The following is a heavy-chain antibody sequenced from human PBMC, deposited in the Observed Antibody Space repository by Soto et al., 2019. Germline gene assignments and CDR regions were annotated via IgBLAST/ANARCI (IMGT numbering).Heavy chain of an antibody. CDR3: ARRSIAEAADVFYI. CDR1: GFTVSSNY. D-gene: IGHD6-6*01. CDR2: IYSGGST. Sequence: GGSLRLSCSASGFTVSSNYMSWVRQSPVKGLEWVSVIYSGGSTYYADSVKGRFTISRDNSKNTLYLQMNSLRAEDTAVYYCARRSIAEAADVFYIWAQRTTGTVSS. V-gene: IGHV3-53*01. J-gene: IGHJ3*02.